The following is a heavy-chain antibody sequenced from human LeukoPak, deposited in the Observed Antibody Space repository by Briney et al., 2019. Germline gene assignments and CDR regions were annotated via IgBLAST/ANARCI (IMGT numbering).Heavy chain of an antibody. CDR1: GYTFTSYY. J-gene: IGHJ6*02. CDR3: ARGKSSGSYYYGMDV. D-gene: IGHD3-10*01. CDR2: INPSGGST. Sequence: ASVTVSCTASGYTFTSYYMHWVRQAPGQGLEWMGIINPSGGSTSYAQKFQGRVTMTRDTSTSTVYMELSSLRSEDTAVYYCARGKSSGSYYYGMDVWGQGTTVTVSS. V-gene: IGHV1-46*01.